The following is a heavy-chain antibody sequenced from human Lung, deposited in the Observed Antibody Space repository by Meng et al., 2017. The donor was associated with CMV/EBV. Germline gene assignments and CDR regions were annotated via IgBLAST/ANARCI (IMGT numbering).Heavy chain of an antibody. Sequence: SXXVSXKASRNTFSSYTLTWVRQAPGQGLEWMGGIIPIFAIANYAQSFRGRVTITADTSTSTGYMELSGLRSEDTAVYYCAGECGTTSCYEGYGMDVWGQGTTVTVSS. CDR2: IIPIFAIA. J-gene: IGHJ6*01. V-gene: IGHV1-69*10. CDR1: RNTFSSYT. D-gene: IGHD2-2*01. CDR3: AGECGTTSCYEGYGMDV.